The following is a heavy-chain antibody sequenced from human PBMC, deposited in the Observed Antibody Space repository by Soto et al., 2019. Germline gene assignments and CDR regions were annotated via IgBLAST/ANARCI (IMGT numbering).Heavy chain of an antibody. Sequence: QVQLQESGPGLVKPSGTLSLTCAVSSASLSSTNWWSWVRQPPGKGLEWIGEIYHSGSTNYNPSLKIRVTLSVDKSKNQFSLNLSSVTAADTAVYYCARRGYYFASGSFFDSWGQGTLVTVSS. CDR2: IYHSGST. CDR3: ARRGYYFASGSFFDS. J-gene: IGHJ4*02. D-gene: IGHD3-10*01. V-gene: IGHV4-4*02. CDR1: SASLSSTNW.